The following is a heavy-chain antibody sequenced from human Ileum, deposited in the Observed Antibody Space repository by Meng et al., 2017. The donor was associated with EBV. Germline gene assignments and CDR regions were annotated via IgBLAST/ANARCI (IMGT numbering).Heavy chain of an antibody. D-gene: IGHD1-14*01. CDR1: GGSSSSSSYY. CDR2: VVYSGTT. CDR3: ARHHHSPTFDY. Sequence: EAQPPGLVQPSESLSLSFTVSGGSSSSSSYYWAWIRQPPGEGLEWIGSVVYSGTTYYTSSLKSRVSISVDTSKNQFSLKLSSVTAADTAVYYCARHHHSPTFDYWGQGTLVTVSS. V-gene: IGHV4-39*01. J-gene: IGHJ4*02.